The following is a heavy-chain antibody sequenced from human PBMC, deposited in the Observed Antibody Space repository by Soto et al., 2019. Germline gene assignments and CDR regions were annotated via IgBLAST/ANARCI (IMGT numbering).Heavy chain of an antibody. CDR3: ANSDSSSSWPPTYGMDV. J-gene: IGHJ6*02. D-gene: IGHD6-13*01. CDR1: GYTFTSYG. CDR2: ISAYNGNT. V-gene: IGHV1-18*01. Sequence: QVQLVQSGAEVKKPGASVKVSCKASGYTFTSYGISWVRQAPGQGLEWMGWISAYNGNTNYAQKLQGRVTMTTDTSTSTAYMELRSLSSDDTAVYYCANSDSSSSWPPTYGMDVWGQGTTVTVSS.